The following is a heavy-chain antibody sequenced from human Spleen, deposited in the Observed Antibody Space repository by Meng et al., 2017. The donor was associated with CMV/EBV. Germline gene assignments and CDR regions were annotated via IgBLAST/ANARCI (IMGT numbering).Heavy chain of an antibody. D-gene: IGHD1-26*01. V-gene: IGHV4-34*01. CDR2: INHSGST. J-gene: IGHJ5*02. CDR3: AREPWFDP. CDR1: GGSFSGYY. Sequence: VPLQQWGAGLLKPSETLSLTCAVYGGSFSGYYWSWIRQPPGKGLEWIGEINHSGSTNYNPSLKSRVTISVDTSKNQFSLKLSSVTAADTAVYYCAREPWFDPWGQGTLVTVSS.